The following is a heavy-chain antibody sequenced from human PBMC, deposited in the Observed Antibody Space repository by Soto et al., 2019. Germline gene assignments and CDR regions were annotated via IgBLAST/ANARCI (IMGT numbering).Heavy chain of an antibody. J-gene: IGHJ6*02. CDR3: AREGERAIVVVPAPERGYYYYGMDV. D-gene: IGHD2-2*01. CDR1: GYTFTSYG. CDR2: ISAYNGNT. Sequence: QVQLVQSGAEVKKPGASVKVSCKASGYTFTSYGISWVRQAPGQGLEWMGWISAYNGNTNYAQKLQGRVTMTTDTSTSTAYMELRSLRSDDTAVYYCAREGERAIVVVPAPERGYYYYGMDVWGQPTTVTVSS. V-gene: IGHV1-18*01.